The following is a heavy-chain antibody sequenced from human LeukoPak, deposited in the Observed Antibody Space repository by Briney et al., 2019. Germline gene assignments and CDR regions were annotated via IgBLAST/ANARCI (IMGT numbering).Heavy chain of an antibody. CDR3: AELGITMIGGV. CDR1: GFTVNNYN. J-gene: IGHJ6*04. D-gene: IGHD3-10*02. Sequence: GRSLTLSCAASGFTVNNYNMNWVRQAPGNALEWVSFITSSGTYIFYADSVKGRFTISTDNAKNSLYLQMNSLRAEDTAVYYCAELGITMIGGVWGKGTTVTISS. V-gene: IGHV3-21*01. CDR2: ITSSGTYI.